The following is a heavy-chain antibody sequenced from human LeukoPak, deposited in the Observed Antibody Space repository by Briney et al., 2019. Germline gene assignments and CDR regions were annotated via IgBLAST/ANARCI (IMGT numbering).Heavy chain of an antibody. D-gene: IGHD6-6*01. CDR2: FDPEDGET. Sequence: ASVNVSCKVSGYTLTELSMHWVRQAPGKGLEWMGGFDPEDGETIYAQKFQGRVTMTEDTSTDTAYMELSSLRSEDTAVYYCATTEHSSSSPPDYWGQGTLVTVSS. V-gene: IGHV1-24*01. J-gene: IGHJ4*02. CDR1: GYTLTELS. CDR3: ATTEHSSSSPPDY.